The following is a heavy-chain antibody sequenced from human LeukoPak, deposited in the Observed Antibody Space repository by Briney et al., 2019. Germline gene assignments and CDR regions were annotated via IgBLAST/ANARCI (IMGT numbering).Heavy chain of an antibody. CDR3: ARDTYCTNGVCYGRWFDP. CDR1: GYTFTSYD. V-gene: IGHV1-8*01. J-gene: IGHJ5*02. CDR2: MNPNSGNT. Sequence: ASVKVSCKASGYTFTSYDINWVRQATGQGLEWMGWMNPNSGNTGYAQKFQGRVTMTRNTSISTAYMELSSLRSDDTAVYYCARDTYCTNGVCYGRWFDPWGQGTLVTVSS. D-gene: IGHD2-8*01.